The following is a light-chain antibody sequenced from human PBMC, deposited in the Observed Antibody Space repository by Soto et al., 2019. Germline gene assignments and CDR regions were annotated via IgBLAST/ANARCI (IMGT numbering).Light chain of an antibody. V-gene: IGKV3-20*01. CDR3: QQYGSSPKYS. J-gene: IGKJ2*01. Sequence: EIVLSQSPGTLSLSPGERATLSCRASKTVSSSYLAWCQQKPGQAPRLLFYGASTRATGTPDRFSGSGSGTHFTLTISRLEPEDFAVYYCQQYGSSPKYSFGQGTKLEIK. CDR2: GAS. CDR1: KTVSSSY.